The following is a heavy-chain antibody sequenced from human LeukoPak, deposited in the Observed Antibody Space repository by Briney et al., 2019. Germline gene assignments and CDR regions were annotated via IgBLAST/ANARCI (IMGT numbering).Heavy chain of an antibody. V-gene: IGHV1-69*05. Sequence: SVKVSRKASGGTLSTHAVSWMRHAPGRGLEWMGGIILISPTANYAQKFQDRVTITMDHYTTYMELSSLRSDDTAVYYCATGRVSDTTLVSWFDTWGQGTLVTVSS. CDR1: GGTLSTHA. J-gene: IGHJ5*02. CDR3: ATGRVSDTTLVSWFDT. CDR2: IILISPTA. D-gene: IGHD5-18*01.